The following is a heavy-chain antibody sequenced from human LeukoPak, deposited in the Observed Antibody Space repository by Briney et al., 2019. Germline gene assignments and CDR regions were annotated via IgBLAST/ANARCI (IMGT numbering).Heavy chain of an antibody. CDR2: IGTAGDT. Sequence: PEGSLRLSCAASGFTFSDYDMHWVRQATGKGLEWVSAIGTAGDTYYTGSVKGRFTISRENAKNSLYLQMNSLRAGDTAVYYCVRVAKERVGGVYHFDYWGQGTPVTVSS. CDR1: GFTFSDYD. CDR3: VRVAKERVGGVYHFDY. J-gene: IGHJ4*02. V-gene: IGHV3-13*01. D-gene: IGHD1-1*01.